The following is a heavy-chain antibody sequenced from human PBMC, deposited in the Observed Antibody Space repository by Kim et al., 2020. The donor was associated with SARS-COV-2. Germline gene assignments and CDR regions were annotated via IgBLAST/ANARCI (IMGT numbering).Heavy chain of an antibody. CDR3: ARVSRSSSSWDLFDR. CDR2: ISSDSSSN. D-gene: IGHD6-13*01. J-gene: IGHJ5*02. Sequence: GGSLRLSCAASGFTFGAYAMHWVRQAPGKGLEWVSGISSDSSSNYSADVVKGCTTICSDNNNNLYYQLINSLGAEATAYYCSARVSRSSSSWDLFDR. CDR1: GFTFGAYA. V-gene: IGHV3-43*02.